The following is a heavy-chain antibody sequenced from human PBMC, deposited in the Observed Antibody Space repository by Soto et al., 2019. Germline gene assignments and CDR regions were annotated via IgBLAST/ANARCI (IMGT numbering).Heavy chain of an antibody. Sequence: VQLVESGGGLVQPGGSLRLSCAASGFTFSNAWMSWVRQAPGKGLEWVGRIKSKTDGGTTDYAAPVKGRFTISRDNSKNTLYLQMNSLRAEDTAVYYCAYSYGLFWGQGTLVTVSS. D-gene: IGHD5-18*01. CDR2: IKSKTDGGTT. CDR3: AYSYGLF. J-gene: IGHJ4*02. CDR1: GFTFSNAW. V-gene: IGHV3-15*01.